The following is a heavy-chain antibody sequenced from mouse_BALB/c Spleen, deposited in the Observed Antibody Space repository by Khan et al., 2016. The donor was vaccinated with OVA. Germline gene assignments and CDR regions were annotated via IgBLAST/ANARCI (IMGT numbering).Heavy chain of an antibody. D-gene: IGHD2-3*01. CDR3: ARVYDPYYAMDY. CDR1: GFSLTSYG. CDR2: IWAGGST. V-gene: IGHV2-9*02. Sequence: QVQLKESGPGLVAPSQSLSITCTVSGFSLTSYGVNWVRQPPGKGLEWLGVIWAGGSTNYNSALMSSLSISKDNSKTQVFLKRNSLQTDDTARYYCARVYDPYYAMDYWGQGTSGTVAS. J-gene: IGHJ4*01.